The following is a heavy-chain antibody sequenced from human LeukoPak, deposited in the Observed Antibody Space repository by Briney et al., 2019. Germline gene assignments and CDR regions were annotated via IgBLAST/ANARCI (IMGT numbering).Heavy chain of an antibody. CDR1: GFTFSSYG. V-gene: IGHV3-33*01. CDR3: ARDQPSSGLDY. D-gene: IGHD6-19*01. Sequence: GGSLRLSCAASGFTFSSYGMHWVRQVPGKGLEWVAVIWYDGSNKYYADSVKGRFTISRDNSKNTLYLQMNSLRAEVTAVYYCARDQPSSGLDYWGQGTLVTVSS. CDR2: IWYDGSNK. J-gene: IGHJ4*02.